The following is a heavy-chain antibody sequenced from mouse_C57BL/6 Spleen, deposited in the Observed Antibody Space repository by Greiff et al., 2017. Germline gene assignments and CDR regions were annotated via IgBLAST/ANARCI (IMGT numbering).Heavy chain of an antibody. CDR3: ATPFAY. J-gene: IGHJ3*01. CDR2: IYPGDGDT. CDR1: GYAFSSSW. Sequence: QVQLQQSGPELVKPGASVKISCKASGYAFSSSWMNWVKQRPGKGLEWIGRIYPGDGDTNYKGKFKGKATLTADKSSSTAYMQLSSLTSEDSAVYFCATPFAYWGQGTLVTVSA. V-gene: IGHV1-82*01.